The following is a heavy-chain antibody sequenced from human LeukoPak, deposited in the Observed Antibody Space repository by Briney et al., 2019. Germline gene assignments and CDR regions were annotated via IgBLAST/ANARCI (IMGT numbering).Heavy chain of an antibody. CDR1: GFTFSSYA. Sequence: GGSLRLSCAASGFTFSSYAISWVRQAPGQGLEWMGGIIPIFGTANYAQKFQGRVTITADESTSTAYMELSSLRSEDTAVYYCATGLTLRFLEWQSYWGQGTLVTVSS. D-gene: IGHD3-3*01. V-gene: IGHV1-69*01. CDR3: ATGLTLRFLEWQSY. CDR2: IIPIFGTA. J-gene: IGHJ4*02.